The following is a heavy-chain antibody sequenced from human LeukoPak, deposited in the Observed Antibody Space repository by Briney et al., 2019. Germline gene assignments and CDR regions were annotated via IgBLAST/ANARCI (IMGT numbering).Heavy chain of an antibody. CDR3: ARARRNYFDSHDY. D-gene: IGHD3-22*01. Sequence: ASVKLSCKASGYTFTGHYVHWVRQAPGQGLEWMGWINPDSGDTEYAQRFQGRVTMTRDTSISTAFMELSSLRSDDTAVFFCARARRNYFDSHDYWGQGTLVTVSS. J-gene: IGHJ4*02. CDR2: INPDSGDT. CDR1: GYTFTGHY. V-gene: IGHV1-2*02.